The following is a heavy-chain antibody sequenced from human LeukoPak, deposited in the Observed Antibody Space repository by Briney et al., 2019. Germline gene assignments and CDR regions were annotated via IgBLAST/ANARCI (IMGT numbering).Heavy chain of an antibody. J-gene: IGHJ4*02. Sequence: ASVTVSCKVSGYTITELSLHWVRQAPGKGLEWMGGFDPKDGGTIYAQNFQGRVTLTEDTSTDTAYMELSSLRSEDTAVYYCATDLIVGPTTDLDYGGQGTLVTVSS. CDR2: FDPKDGGT. D-gene: IGHD1-26*01. CDR1: GYTITELS. CDR3: ATDLIVGPTTDLDY. V-gene: IGHV1-24*01.